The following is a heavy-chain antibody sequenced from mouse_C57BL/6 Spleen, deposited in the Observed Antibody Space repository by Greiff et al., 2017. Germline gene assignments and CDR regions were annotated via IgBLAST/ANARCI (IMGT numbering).Heavy chain of an antibody. CDR1: GYSITSGYY. CDR2: ISYDGSN. J-gene: IGHJ2*01. V-gene: IGHV3-6*01. CDR3: ARAEDYDDAFDY. D-gene: IGHD2-4*01. Sequence: VQLQQSGPGLVKPSQSLSLTCSVTGYSITSGYYWNWIRQFPGNKLEWMGYISYDGSNNYNPSLKNRISITRDTTKNQFFLKLNSVTTEDTATYYCARAEDYDDAFDYWGQGTTLTVSS.